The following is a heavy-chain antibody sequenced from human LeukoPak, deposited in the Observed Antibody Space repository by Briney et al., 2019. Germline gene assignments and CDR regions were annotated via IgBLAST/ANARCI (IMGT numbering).Heavy chain of an antibody. J-gene: IGHJ4*02. Sequence: GGSLRLSCAASGFTFSIYVMSWVRQAPGKGLEWVANIKPDGSEEYYVDSVKGRFSISRDNAQNSLYLQMNSLKVEDTAMYYCATFPTTKIDYWGQGTLVTVSS. CDR2: IKPDGSEE. CDR1: GFTFSIYV. V-gene: IGHV3-7*03. CDR3: ATFPTTKIDY. D-gene: IGHD1-26*01.